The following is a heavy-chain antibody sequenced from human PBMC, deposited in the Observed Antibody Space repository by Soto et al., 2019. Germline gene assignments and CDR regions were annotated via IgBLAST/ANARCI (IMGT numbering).Heavy chain of an antibody. CDR2: ISGSGGST. Sequence: EVQLLESGGGLVQPGGSLRLSCAASGFTFSSYAMSWVRQAPGKGLEWVSAISGSGGSTYYADSVKGRITISRDNSKNTLYLQMNSLRAEDTAVYYCAKRGRGGYGSGYFDYWGQGTLVTVSS. CDR1: GFTFSSYA. CDR3: AKRGRGGYGSGYFDY. D-gene: IGHD3-10*01. J-gene: IGHJ4*02. V-gene: IGHV3-23*01.